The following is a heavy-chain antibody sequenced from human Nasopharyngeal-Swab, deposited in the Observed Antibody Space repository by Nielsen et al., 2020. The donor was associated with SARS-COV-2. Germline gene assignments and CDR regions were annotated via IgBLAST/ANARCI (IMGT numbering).Heavy chain of an antibody. CDR2: ISGSGGST. J-gene: IGHJ4*02. V-gene: IGHV3-23*01. D-gene: IGHD6-13*01. CDR3: AKEVAAAIGEYYFDY. Sequence: GESLKISCAAPGFTFSSYAMSWVRQAPGKGLEWVSAISGSGGSTYYADSVKGRFTISRDNSKNTLYLQMNSLRAEDTAVYYCAKEVAAAIGEYYFDYWGQGTLVTVSS. CDR1: GFTFSSYA.